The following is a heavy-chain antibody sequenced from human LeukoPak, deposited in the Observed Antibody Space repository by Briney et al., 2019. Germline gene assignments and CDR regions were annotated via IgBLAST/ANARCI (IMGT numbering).Heavy chain of an antibody. D-gene: IGHD6-19*01. CDR2: IIPILGIA. CDR3: ARVGGSSGWYTGWFDP. V-gene: IGHV1-69*04. Sequence: GASVKVSCKASGGTFSSYAISWVRQAPGQGLEWMGRIIPILGIANYAQKFQGRVTITADKSTSTAYMELSSLRSEDTAVYYCARVGGSSGWYTGWFDPWGQGTLVTVSS. J-gene: IGHJ5*02. CDR1: GGTFSSYA.